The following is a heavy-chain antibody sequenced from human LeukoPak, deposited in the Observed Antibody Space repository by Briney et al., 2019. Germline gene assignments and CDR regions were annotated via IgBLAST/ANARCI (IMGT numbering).Heavy chain of an antibody. CDR3: AREQIVARAFDI. CDR2: IYYSGNT. V-gene: IGHV4-61*01. CDR1: GGSFSSGSYY. J-gene: IGHJ3*02. D-gene: IGHD5-12*01. Sequence: SETLSLTCTVSGGSFSSGSYYWSWIRQPPGKGLEWIGYIYYSGNTNYNPSLKSRVTISVDTSKNQFSLKLSSVTAADTAVYYCAREQIVARAFDIWGQGTMVTVSS.